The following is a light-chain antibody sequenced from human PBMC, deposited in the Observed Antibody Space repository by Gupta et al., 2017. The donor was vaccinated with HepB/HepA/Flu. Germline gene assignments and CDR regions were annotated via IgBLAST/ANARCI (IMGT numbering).Light chain of an antibody. CDR3: ATWDDSLSRPV. J-gene: IGLJ2*01. CDR1: SSNIGRTT. V-gene: IGLV1-44*01. Sequence: QPPSASGTPGHTVTTSCSGSSSNIGRTTVNWYQQVPGTAPKLLIYHNNQRPSGIPDRFSGSKSGTSASLAISGLQSEDEADYYCATWDDSLSRPVFGGGTTLTVL. CDR2: HNN.